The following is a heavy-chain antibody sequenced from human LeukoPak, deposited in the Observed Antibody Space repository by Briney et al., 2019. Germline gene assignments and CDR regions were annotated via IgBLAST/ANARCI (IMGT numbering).Heavy chain of an antibody. CDR2: FEPEDGET. J-gene: IGHJ4*02. CDR1: GYTLTELS. V-gene: IGHV1-24*01. D-gene: IGHD2-2*02. Sequence: ASVKVSCKVSGYTLTELSMHWVRQAPGKGLEWMGGFEPEDGETIYAQKFQGRVTMTEDTSTDTAYMELSSLRSEDAAVYYCATNRVCSSTSCYTAGGREVDYWGQGTLVTVSS. CDR3: ATNRVCSSTSCYTAGGREVDY.